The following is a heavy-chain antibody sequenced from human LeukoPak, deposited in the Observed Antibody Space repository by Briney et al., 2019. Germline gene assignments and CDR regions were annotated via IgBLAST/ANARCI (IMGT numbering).Heavy chain of an antibody. CDR3: ARDHQNTIFGVAIRYYSDY. J-gene: IGHJ4*02. V-gene: IGHV1-69*04. D-gene: IGHD3-3*01. Sequence: SVKVSCKASGGTFSSYTISWVRQAPGQGLEWMGRIIPILGIANYAQKFQGGVTITADKSTSTAYMELSSLRSEDTAVYYCARDHQNTIFGVAIRYYSDYWGQGTLVTVSS. CDR2: IIPILGIA. CDR1: GGTFSSYT.